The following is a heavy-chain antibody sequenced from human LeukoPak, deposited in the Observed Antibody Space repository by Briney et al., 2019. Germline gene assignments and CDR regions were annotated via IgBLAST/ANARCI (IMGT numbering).Heavy chain of an antibody. CDR2: IIPILGIA. V-gene: IGHV1-69*04. D-gene: IGHD5-18*01. J-gene: IGHJ3*02. Sequence: GSSVKVSCKASGGTFSSYAISWVRQAPGQGLEWMGRIIPILGIANYAQKFQGRVTITADKSTSTAYMELSSLRSEDTAVYYCARPTRAAMVKDPANDAFDIWGQGTMVTVSS. CDR3: ARPTRAAMVKDPANDAFDI. CDR1: GGTFSSYA.